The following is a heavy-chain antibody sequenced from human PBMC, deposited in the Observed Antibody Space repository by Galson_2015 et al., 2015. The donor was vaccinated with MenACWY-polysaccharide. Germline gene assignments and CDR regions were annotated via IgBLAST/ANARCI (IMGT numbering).Heavy chain of an antibody. CDR2: INGAGSTT. CDR1: EFTFSGYW. D-gene: IGHD5-24*01. J-gene: IGHJ3*02. CDR3: ARGGDGYGGAFDI. Sequence: SLRLSCAASEFTFSGYWMHWVRQAPGKGLVWVSRINGAGSTTSCADSVKGRFTISRDNAQHMLYLQMNSLRAEDTAVYYCARGGDGYGGAFDIWGQGTMVTVSS. V-gene: IGHV3-74*01.